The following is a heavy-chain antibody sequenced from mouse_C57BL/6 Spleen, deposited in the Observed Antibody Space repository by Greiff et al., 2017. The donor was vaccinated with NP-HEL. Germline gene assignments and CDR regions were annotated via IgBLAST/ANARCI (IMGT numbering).Heavy chain of an antibody. V-gene: IGHV14-4*01. CDR1: GFNIKDDY. Sequence: DVQLVESGAELVRPGASVKLSCTASGFNIKDDYMHWVKQRPEQGLEWIGWIDPENGDTEYASKFQGKATITADTSSNTAYLQLSSLTSEDTAVYYCTVAYYSNYVFDYWGQGTTLTVSS. CDR2: IDPENGDT. CDR3: TVAYYSNYVFDY. D-gene: IGHD2-5*01. J-gene: IGHJ2*01.